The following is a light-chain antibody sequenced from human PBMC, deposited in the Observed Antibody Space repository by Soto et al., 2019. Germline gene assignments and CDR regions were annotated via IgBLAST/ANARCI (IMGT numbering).Light chain of an antibody. Sequence: EIVLTESPGTLSLSPGERATLSCRASQSVSSSYLAWYQQKPGQAPRLLIYGASSRATGIPDRFSGSGSGTDFILTISRLEPEDFAVYYCQQYGSSPQTFGPGTKVDI. CDR3: QQYGSSPQT. CDR2: GAS. J-gene: IGKJ3*01. V-gene: IGKV3-20*01. CDR1: QSVSSSY.